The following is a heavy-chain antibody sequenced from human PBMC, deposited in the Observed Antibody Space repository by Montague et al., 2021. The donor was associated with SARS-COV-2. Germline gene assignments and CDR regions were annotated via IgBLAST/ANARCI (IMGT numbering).Heavy chain of an antibody. D-gene: IGHD6-19*01. CDR3: ARGWAFDP. Sequence: SETLSLTCAVYRGCTARGYWAWIRKSQGKRPECIGYVYYNGATKYNPSLQSRVTISIDTSENQFSLRLNSVTAADTAVYFCARGWAFDPWGQGRLVTVSS. CDR2: VYYNGAT. V-gene: IGHV4-59*08. CDR1: RGCTARGY. J-gene: IGHJ3*01.